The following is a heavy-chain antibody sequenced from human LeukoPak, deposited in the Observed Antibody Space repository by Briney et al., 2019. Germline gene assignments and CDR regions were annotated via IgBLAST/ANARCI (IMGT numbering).Heavy chain of an antibody. CDR1: VYTFTCYY. V-gene: IGHV1-2*02. J-gene: IGHJ4*02. D-gene: IGHD3-9*01. CDR3: ARGLVLYFLDY. CDR2: INPNSGGT. Sequence: ASVKVSFKSSVYTFTCYYMHWVRQAPGQGLEWMGWINPNSGGTNYAQKFQGRVTMTRDTSINTAYMEMSRLRSEDTAVYYCARGLVLYFLDYWGQGPLVTVSS.